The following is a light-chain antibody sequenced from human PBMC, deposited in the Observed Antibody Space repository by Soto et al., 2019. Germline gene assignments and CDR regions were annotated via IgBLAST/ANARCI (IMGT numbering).Light chain of an antibody. CDR3: QHYVSPPIT. J-gene: IGKJ5*01. Sequence: IVLTQSPGTLSLSNGERATLSCRASQSVTSNYLAWYQQKPGQAPRLLVYGASSRATGISDRFSGSGSGTDFTLTISRLEPEDFAVYYCQHYVSPPITFGQGTRLEIK. V-gene: IGKV3-20*01. CDR2: GAS. CDR1: QSVTSNY.